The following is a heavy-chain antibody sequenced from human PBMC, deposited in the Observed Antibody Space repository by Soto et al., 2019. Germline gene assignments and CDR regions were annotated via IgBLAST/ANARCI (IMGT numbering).Heavy chain of an antibody. CDR1: GFTFSSYG. V-gene: IGHV3-30*18. J-gene: IGHJ4*02. D-gene: IGHD3-10*01. CDR3: AKDLLLWFGELFSSPDY. Sequence: GGSLRLSCAASGFTFSSYGMHWVRQAPGKGLEWVAVISYDGSNKYYADSVKGRFTISSDNSKNTLYLQMNSLRAEDTAVYYCAKDLLLWFGELFSSPDYWGQGTLVTVSS. CDR2: ISYDGSNK.